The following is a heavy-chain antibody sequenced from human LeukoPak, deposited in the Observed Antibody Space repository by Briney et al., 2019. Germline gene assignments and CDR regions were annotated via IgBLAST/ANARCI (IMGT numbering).Heavy chain of an antibody. CDR2: IYYSGGT. D-gene: IGHD6-13*01. J-gene: IGHJ5*02. V-gene: IGHV4-39*01. CDR3: ARGAGGAAAADFDP. CDR1: GGSISSSSYY. Sequence: SETLSLTCTVSGGSISSSSYYWGWIRQPPGKGLEWIGSIYYSGGTYYNPSLKSRVTISVDTSKNQFSLKLSSVTAADTAVYYCARGAGGAAAADFDPWGQGTLVTVSS.